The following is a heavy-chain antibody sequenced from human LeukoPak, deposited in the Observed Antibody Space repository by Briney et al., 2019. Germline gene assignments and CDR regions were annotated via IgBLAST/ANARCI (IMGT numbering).Heavy chain of an antibody. D-gene: IGHD1-26*01. CDR2: INPSGGST. V-gene: IGHV1-46*01. Sequence: GASVKVSCKASGGTFSNYAISWVRQAPGQGLEWMGIINPSGGSTSYAQKFQGRVTMTRDMSTSTVYMELSSLRSEDTAVYYCARGLIVGATTGVFDYWGQGTLVTVSS. CDR1: GGTFSNYA. J-gene: IGHJ4*02. CDR3: ARGLIVGATTGVFDY.